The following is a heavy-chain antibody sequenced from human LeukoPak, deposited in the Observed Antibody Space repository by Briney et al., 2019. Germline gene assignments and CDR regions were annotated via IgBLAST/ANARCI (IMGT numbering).Heavy chain of an antibody. J-gene: IGHJ4*02. CDR1: GFTFSSYE. V-gene: IGHV3-48*03. CDR2: ISNSGSTI. D-gene: IGHD3-10*01. CDR3: ARTGLLLWFGELSQEFDY. Sequence: GGSLRLSCAASGFTFSSYEMNWVRQAPGKGLEWVSYISNSGSTIYYADSVKGRFTISRDNAKNSLYLQMNSLRAEDTAVYYCARTGLLLWFGELSQEFDYWGQGTLVTVSS.